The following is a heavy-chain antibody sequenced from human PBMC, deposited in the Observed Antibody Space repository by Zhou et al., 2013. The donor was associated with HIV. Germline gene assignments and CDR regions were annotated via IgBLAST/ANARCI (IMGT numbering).Heavy chain of an antibody. D-gene: IGHD2-2*01. J-gene: IGHJ6*03. CDR1: GGTFSSYA. Sequence: QVQLVQSGAEVKKPGSSVKVSCKASGGTFSSYAISWVRQAPGQGLEWMGGIIPIFGTANYAQKFQGRVTITTDESTSTAYMELSSLRSEDTAVYYCARSSFCSSTSCYYYYYYMDVWGKGTTVTVSS. CDR2: IIPIFGTA. V-gene: IGHV1-69*05. CDR3: ARSSFCSSTSCYYYYYYMDV.